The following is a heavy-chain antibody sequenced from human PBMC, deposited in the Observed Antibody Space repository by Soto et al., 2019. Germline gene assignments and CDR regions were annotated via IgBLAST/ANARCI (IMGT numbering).Heavy chain of an antibody. CDR1: GFTYTTYW. V-gene: IGHV3-74*01. CDR3: GGVFDY. Sequence: DVQLVESGGGLVQPGGSLRLSCAASGFTYTTYWMHCVRQAPEKGLVWVSRIDRDGIYTSHADSVKGRFTISRDNTKNRLYVQVNDLRTEAKAVYYCGGVFDYWGQGSLVTVSS. CDR2: IDRDGIYT. J-gene: IGHJ4*02.